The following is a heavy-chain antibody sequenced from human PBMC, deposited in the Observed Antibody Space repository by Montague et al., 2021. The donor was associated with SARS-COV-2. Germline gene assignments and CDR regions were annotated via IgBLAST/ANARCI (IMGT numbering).Heavy chain of an antibody. CDR1: GGSISNPDYY. Sequence: SETLSLTCTVSGGSISNPDYYWSRKCQWQGQGLEWLGSYTCTGRNYSYPSLRSSISFYMDTSKYHFSLSLSSVTVADTAVYFCARQLTSYCVTEKCYSYYFDGWGQGALVTVSA. V-gene: IGHV4-39*01. D-gene: IGHD2-21*01. J-gene: IGHJ4*03. CDR2: YTCTGRN. CDR3: ARQLTSYCVTEKCYSYYFDG.